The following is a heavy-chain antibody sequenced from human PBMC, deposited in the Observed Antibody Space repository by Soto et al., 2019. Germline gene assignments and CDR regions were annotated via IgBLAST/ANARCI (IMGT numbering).Heavy chain of an antibody. D-gene: IGHD5-12*01. J-gene: IGHJ6*02. Sequence: SETLSLTCTVSGGSISSYYWSWIRQPPGKGLEWIGYIYYSGSTNYNPSLKSRVTISVDTSKNQFSLKLSSVTAADTAVYYCARDSITPYYYYGMDVWGQGTTVTSP. CDR3: ARDSITPYYYYGMDV. CDR1: GGSISSYY. CDR2: IYYSGST. V-gene: IGHV4-59*01.